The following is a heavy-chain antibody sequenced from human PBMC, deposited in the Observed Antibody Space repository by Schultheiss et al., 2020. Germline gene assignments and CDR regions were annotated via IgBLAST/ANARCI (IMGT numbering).Heavy chain of an antibody. CDR3: ATQRVSYYYDSSRYYGDY. CDR1: GGSISSTSYY. D-gene: IGHD3-22*01. CDR2: IYHSGST. V-gene: IGHV4-39*07. J-gene: IGHJ4*02. Sequence: SETLSLTCTVSGGSISSTSYYWGCIRQPPGKGLEWIGEIYHSGSTNYNPSLKSRVIISVDTSKNQFSLKLSSVTAADTAVYYCATQRVSYYYDSSRYYGDYWGQGTLVTVSS.